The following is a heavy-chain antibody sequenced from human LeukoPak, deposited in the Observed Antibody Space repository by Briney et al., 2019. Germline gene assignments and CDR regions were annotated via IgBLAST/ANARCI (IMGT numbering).Heavy chain of an antibody. CDR2: INPSGGST. V-gene: IGHV1-46*01. D-gene: IGHD3-10*01. J-gene: IGHJ4*02. CDR3: ARGVTMVRGVIRTNYYFDY. Sequence: VASVKVSCKASGYTFTSYYMHWVRQAPGQGLEWMGIINPSGGSTSYAQKFQGRVTMTRNTSISTAYMELSSLRSEDTAVYYCARGVTMVRGVIRTNYYFDYWGQGTLVTVSS. CDR1: GYTFTSYY.